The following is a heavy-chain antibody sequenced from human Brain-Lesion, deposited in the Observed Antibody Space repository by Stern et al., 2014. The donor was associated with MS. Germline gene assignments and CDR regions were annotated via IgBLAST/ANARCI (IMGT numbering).Heavy chain of an antibody. CDR2: IYYSGTT. CDR3: ARLVAGFYFDF. D-gene: IGHD6-19*01. CDR1: GGSISSSNHY. J-gene: IGHJ4*02. V-gene: IGHV4-39*01. Sequence: QLVESGPGLVKPSETLSLTCTVSGGSISSSNHYWGWIRQPPGKGLEWIGAIYYSGTTSYSPSLKSRVTIPVDTSKNQFSLNRSSVTAADTAVYYCARLVAGFYFDFWGPGSPVTVSS.